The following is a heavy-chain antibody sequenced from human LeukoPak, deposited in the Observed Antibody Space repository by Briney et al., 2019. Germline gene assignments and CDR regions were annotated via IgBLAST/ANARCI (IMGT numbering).Heavy chain of an antibody. J-gene: IGHJ4*02. V-gene: IGHV3-30*02. D-gene: IGHD3-10*01. CDR2: IRYDGSNK. Sequence: GGSLGLSCAASGFTFNSYGMHWVRQAPGKGLEWVAFIRYDGSNKYYADSVKGRFTISRDNSKNTLYLQMNSLRAEDTAVYYCAKDAAHGSGSYYEPYFDYWGQGTLVTVSS. CDR3: AKDAAHGSGSYYEPYFDY. CDR1: GFTFNSYG.